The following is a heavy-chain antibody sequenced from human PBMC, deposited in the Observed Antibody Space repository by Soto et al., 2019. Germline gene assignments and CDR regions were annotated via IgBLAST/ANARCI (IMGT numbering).Heavy chain of an antibody. Sequence: GGSLRLSCAASGFTFSSYAMHWVRQAPGKGLEWVALISYDGSDKDYADSVKGRFTISRDNSRNTLFLQMNSLRAEDTELSFRENWF. J-gene: IGHJ5*01. CDR3: ENWF. D-gene: IGHD3-10*01. CDR1: GFTFSSYA. V-gene: IGHV3-30-3*01. CDR2: ISYDGSDK.